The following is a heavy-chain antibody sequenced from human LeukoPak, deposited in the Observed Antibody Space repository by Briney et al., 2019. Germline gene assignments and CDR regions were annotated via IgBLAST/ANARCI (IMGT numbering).Heavy chain of an antibody. Sequence: PSETLSLTCTVSGASINSYYWSWIRQPPGKGLEWIAYIYHTGSTNYNPSLKSRVTISIDTSRNQFSLKLSSVTAADTAVYYCARLNGGAYYDFWSGYYTGIATLGAAAYWGQGTLVTVSS. CDR2: IYHTGST. CDR1: GASINSYY. V-gene: IGHV4-59*08. D-gene: IGHD3-3*01. J-gene: IGHJ4*02. CDR3: ARLNGGAYYDFWSGYYTGIATLGAAAY.